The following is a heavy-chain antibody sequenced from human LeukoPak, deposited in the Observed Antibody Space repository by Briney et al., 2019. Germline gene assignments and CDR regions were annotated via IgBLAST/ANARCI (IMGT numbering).Heavy chain of an antibody. V-gene: IGHV1-2*02. CDR3: ARDLGGNALDI. Sequence: ASVKVSCKASGYTFTDYALHWVRQAPGQGLEYMGWINSNSGGANYAQKFHGRVTMTRHTSISTVYMELSGLTSDDTAVYYCARDLGGNALDIWGQGTVVTVSS. J-gene: IGHJ3*02. CDR2: INSNSGGA. D-gene: IGHD3-16*01. CDR1: GYTFTDYA.